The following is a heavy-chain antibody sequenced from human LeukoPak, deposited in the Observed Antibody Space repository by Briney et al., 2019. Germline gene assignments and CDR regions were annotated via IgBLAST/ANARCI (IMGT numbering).Heavy chain of an antibody. CDR2: IYYSGST. CDR3: ARVGSSGYLSYFDY. D-gene: IGHD3-22*01. V-gene: IGHV4-31*03. CDR1: GGSISSGGYY. Sequence: SETLSLTCTVSGGSISSGGYYWSWIRQHPGKGLEWIVYIYYSGSTYYNPSLESRVTISVATSKNQFSLKLSSVTAADTAVYYCARVGSSGYLSYFDYWGQGTLVTVSS. J-gene: IGHJ4*02.